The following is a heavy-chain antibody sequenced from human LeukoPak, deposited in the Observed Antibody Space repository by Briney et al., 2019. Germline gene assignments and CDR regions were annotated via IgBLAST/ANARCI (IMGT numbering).Heavy chain of an antibody. V-gene: IGHV1-69*13. CDR3: ARANYDILTATPFDP. J-gene: IGHJ5*02. CDR2: LIPIFGTA. Sequence: SVKVSCKASGGTFSSYAISWVRQAPGQGLEWMGGLIPIFGTAHYAQKFQGRVTITADESTSTAYMELSSLRSEDTAVYYCARANYDILTATPFDPWGQGTLVTVSS. CDR1: GGTFSSYA. D-gene: IGHD3-9*01.